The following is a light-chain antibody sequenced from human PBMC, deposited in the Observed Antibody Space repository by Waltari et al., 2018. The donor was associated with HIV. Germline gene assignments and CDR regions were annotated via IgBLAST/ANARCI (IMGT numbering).Light chain of an antibody. V-gene: IGLV2-11*01. Sequence: QSALTQPRSLSGSPGQSVTISCTGTSSDVGSYNYVSWYQHHPGKAPNLNLYDVMERPSWVPDRFSGSKSGNTASLTISGLQAEDEADYYCCSYAGTYTFVVFGGGTKLTVL. CDR2: DVM. J-gene: IGLJ2*01. CDR3: CSYAGTYTFVV. CDR1: SSDVGSYNY.